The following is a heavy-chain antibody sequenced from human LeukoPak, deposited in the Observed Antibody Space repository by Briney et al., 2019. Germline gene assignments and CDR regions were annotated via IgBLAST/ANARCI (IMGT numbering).Heavy chain of an antibody. J-gene: IGHJ4*02. CDR3: ARDNDYVWGSPMGSGY. V-gene: IGHV1-46*01. CDR1: GYTFTSYY. D-gene: IGHD3-16*01. Sequence: ASVKVSCKASGYTFTSYYMHWVRQAPGQGLEWMGIINPSGGSTSYAQKFQGRVTMTRDTSTSTVYMELSSLRSEDTAVYYCARDNDYVWGSPMGSGYWGQGTLVTVSS. CDR2: INPSGGST.